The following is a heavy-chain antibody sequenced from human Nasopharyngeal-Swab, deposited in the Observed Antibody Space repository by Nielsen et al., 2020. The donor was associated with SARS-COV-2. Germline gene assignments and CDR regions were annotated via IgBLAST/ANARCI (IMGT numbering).Heavy chain of an antibody. J-gene: IGHJ4*02. CDR2: ISYDGSNK. CDR3: ARDIDDYVWGSYFDY. Sequence: GESLKISCAASGFTFSSYAMHWVRQAPGKGLEWVAVISYDGSNKYYADSVKGRFTISRDNSKNTLYLQMNSLRAEDTAVYHCARDIDDYVWGSYFDYWGQGTLVTVSS. D-gene: IGHD3-16*01. CDR1: GFTFSSYA. V-gene: IGHV3-30-3*01.